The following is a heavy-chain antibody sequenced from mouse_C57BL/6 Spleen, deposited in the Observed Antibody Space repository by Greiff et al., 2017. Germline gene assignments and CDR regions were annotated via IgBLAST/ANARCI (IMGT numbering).Heavy chain of an antibody. V-gene: IGHV14-1*01. Sequence: VQLQQSGAELVRPGASVKLSCTASGFIIKDYYMHWVKQRPEQGLEWIGRIDPEDGDTEYAPKFQGKATMTADTSSNTAYLQLSSLTSEDTAVYYCTKGSGEAMDYWGQGTSVTVSS. CDR2: IDPEDGDT. D-gene: IGHD4-1*01. CDR1: GFIIKDYY. J-gene: IGHJ4*01. CDR3: TKGSGEAMDY.